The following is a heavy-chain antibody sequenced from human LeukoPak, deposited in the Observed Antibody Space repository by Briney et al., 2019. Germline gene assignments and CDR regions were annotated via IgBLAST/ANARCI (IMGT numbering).Heavy chain of an antibody. Sequence: SVKVSCKASGFTFTSSAMQWVRQARGQRLEWIGWIVVGSGNTNYAQKFQERVTITRDMSTSTAYMELSSLRSEDTTVYYCAADFASLLDCSGGSCYPHRFDPWGQGTLVTVSS. D-gene: IGHD2-15*01. CDR3: AADFASLLDCSGGSCYPHRFDP. V-gene: IGHV1-58*02. CDR1: GFTFTSSA. CDR2: IVVGSGNT. J-gene: IGHJ5*02.